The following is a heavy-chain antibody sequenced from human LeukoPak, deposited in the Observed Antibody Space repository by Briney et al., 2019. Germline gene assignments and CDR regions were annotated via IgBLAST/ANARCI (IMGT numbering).Heavy chain of an antibody. Sequence: SSETLSLTCAVSGGSISSGGYSWSWIRQPPGKGLEWIGYIYHSGSTYYNPSLKSRVTISVDRSKNQFSLKLSSVTAADTAVYYCARAVGLLWFGELLNYGMDVCGKGTTVTVSS. D-gene: IGHD3-10*01. CDR2: IYHSGST. CDR3: ARAVGLLWFGELLNYGMDV. V-gene: IGHV4-30-2*01. CDR1: GGSISSGGYS. J-gene: IGHJ6*04.